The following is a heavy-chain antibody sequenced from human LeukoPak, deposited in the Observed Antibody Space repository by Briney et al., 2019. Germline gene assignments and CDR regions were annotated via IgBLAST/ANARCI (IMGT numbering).Heavy chain of an antibody. Sequence: GGSLRLSCAASGFTFSSYGMHWVRQAPGKGLEWVAVIWYGGSNKYYADSVKGRFTISRDNSKNTLYLQMNSLRAEDTAVYYCAKDLYYYDSSGYSGGYWGQGTLVTVSS. CDR3: AKDLYYYDSSGYSGGY. J-gene: IGHJ4*02. CDR2: IWYGGSNK. CDR1: GFTFSSYG. V-gene: IGHV3-30*02. D-gene: IGHD3-22*01.